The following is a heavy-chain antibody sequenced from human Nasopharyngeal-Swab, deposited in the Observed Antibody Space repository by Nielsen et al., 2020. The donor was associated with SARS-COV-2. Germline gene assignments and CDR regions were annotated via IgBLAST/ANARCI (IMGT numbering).Heavy chain of an antibody. Sequence: SETLSLTCTVSGDSGISSYWSWLRQTPGKGLEWIGYIYQNGYTNYNPSLKIRITMSIETSRKQFSLRLRSATAADTAMYYCAKEGEGGPNYFEFWGQGNLVTVSS. CDR3: AKEGEGGPNYFEF. CDR1: GDSGISSY. CDR2: IYQNGYT. J-gene: IGHJ4*02. D-gene: IGHD3-10*01. V-gene: IGHV4-59*02.